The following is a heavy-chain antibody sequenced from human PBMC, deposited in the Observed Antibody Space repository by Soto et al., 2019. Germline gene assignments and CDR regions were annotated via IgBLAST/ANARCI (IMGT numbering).Heavy chain of an antibody. J-gene: IGHJ4*02. CDR1: GFTFSTYA. D-gene: IGHD2-2*01. Sequence: PGGSLRLSCATSGFTFSTYAMSWVRQAPGKGLEFVSSINGGGGSTHYADSVKGRFTISRDNSKNTLYLQMNSLRAEDTAVYYCAKFMGTPPEVVHHWGQGTLVTVSS. CDR3: AKFMGTPPEVVHH. CDR2: INGGGGST. V-gene: IGHV3-23*01.